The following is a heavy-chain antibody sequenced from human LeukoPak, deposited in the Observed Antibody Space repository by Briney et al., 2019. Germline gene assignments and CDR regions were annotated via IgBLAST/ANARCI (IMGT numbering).Heavy chain of an antibody. V-gene: IGHV4-38-2*02. D-gene: IGHD2-15*01. CDR2: IYHSGST. Sequence: PSETLSLTCAVSGYSISSGYYWGWIRQPPGKGLEWIGSIYHSGSTYCNPSLKSRVTISVDTSKNQFSLKLSSVTAADTAVYYCARDPFIGYCSGGSCSGAYDGAFDIWGQGTMVTVSS. J-gene: IGHJ3*02. CDR3: ARDPFIGYCSGGSCSGAYDGAFDI. CDR1: GYSISSGYY.